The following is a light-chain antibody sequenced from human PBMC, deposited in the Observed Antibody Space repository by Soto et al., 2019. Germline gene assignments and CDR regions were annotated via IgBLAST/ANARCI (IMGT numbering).Light chain of an antibody. J-gene: IGKJ1*01. CDR1: QTINNW. CDR3: QQSHSPPWT. CDR2: GAS. Sequence: DIQMTQSPSSLSASVGDRVTITCRTSQTINNWLNWYQHKPGQAPKLLIYGASSLHSGVPSRFSGSGAGTDFTLTISSLQPEEFAAYYCQQSHSPPWTFGQGTKVEIK. V-gene: IGKV1-39*01.